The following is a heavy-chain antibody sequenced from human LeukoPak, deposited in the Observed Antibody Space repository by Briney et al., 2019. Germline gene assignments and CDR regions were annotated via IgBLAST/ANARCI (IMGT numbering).Heavy chain of an antibody. V-gene: IGHV3-72*01. CDR3: ARGALMTALYFYDY. CDR1: GFTFSSYS. CDR2: TRNKANSYTT. J-gene: IGHJ4*02. Sequence: GGSLRLSCAASGFTFSSYSMNWVRQAPGKGLEWVGRTRNKANSYTTEYAASVKGRFTISRDDSKNSLYLQMNSLKTEDTAVYYCARGALMTALYFYDYWGQGTLVTVSS. D-gene: IGHD2-21*02.